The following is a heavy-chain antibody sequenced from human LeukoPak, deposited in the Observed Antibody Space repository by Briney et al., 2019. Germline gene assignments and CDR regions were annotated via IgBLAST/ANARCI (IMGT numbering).Heavy chain of an antibody. V-gene: IGHV4-59*01. CDR1: GGSISSYY. CDR3: ARHLLQLWYRDAFDI. D-gene: IGHD5-18*01. CDR2: IYYSGST. J-gene: IGHJ3*02. Sequence: PSEALSLTCTVSGGSISSYYWSWIRQPPGKGLEWIGYIYYSGSTNYNPSLKSRVTISVDTSKNQFSLKLSSVAAADTAVYYCARHLLQLWYRDAFDIGAKGQWSPSLQ.